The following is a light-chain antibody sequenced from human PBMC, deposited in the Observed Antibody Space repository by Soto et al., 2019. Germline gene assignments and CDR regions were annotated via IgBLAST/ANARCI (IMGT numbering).Light chain of an antibody. J-gene: IGKJ5*01. CDR3: QQASAVPIT. CDR2: TAS. CDR1: QGISNW. Sequence: DIQMTQSPSFVSASVGDRVTVTCRASQGISNWLAWYQQKPGKAPKLLIYTASTLGSGVPSRFSGSGSGTDFTLTISSLQPEDFATYYCQQASAVPITFGQGTRLEIK. V-gene: IGKV1-12*01.